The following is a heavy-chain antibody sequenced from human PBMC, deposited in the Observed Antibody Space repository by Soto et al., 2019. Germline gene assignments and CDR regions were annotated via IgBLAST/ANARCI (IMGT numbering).Heavy chain of an antibody. J-gene: IGHJ6*02. CDR2: ISSSSSTI. CDR1: GFTFSSYS. D-gene: IGHD1-26*01. V-gene: IGHV3-48*02. CDR3: ASAIVGAIYLDYYGMDV. Sequence: GGSLRLSCAASGFTFSSYSMNWVRQAPGKGLEWVSYISSSSSTIYYADSVKGRFTISRDNAKNSLYLQMNSLRDEDTAVYYCASAIVGAIYLDYYGMDVWGQGTTVTVSS.